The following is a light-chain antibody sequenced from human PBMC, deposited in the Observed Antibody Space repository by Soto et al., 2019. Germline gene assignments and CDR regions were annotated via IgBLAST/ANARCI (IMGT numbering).Light chain of an antibody. CDR2: GAS. J-gene: IGKJ1*01. CDR1: QSVSSY. Sequence: EIVLTQSPGTLSLSPGERATLSCRASQSVSSYLAWYQKKPGQAPRLLIYGASSRATGIPDRFSGSGSGTDSTLTISRLEPEDFAVYYCQQYDSSPWTFGQGTKVDIK. V-gene: IGKV3-20*01. CDR3: QQYDSSPWT.